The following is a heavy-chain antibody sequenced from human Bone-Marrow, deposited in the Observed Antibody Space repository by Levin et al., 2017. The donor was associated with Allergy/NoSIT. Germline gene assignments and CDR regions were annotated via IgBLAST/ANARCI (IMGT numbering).Heavy chain of an antibody. V-gene: IGHV3-21*01. CDR1: GFTFSSYS. D-gene: IGHD6-13*01. CDR2: ISSSSGYI. J-gene: IGHJ5*02. Sequence: GGSLRLSCAASGFTFSSYSMNWVRQAPGKGLEWVAFISSSSGYIYYADSVKGRFTISRDNAKKSVYLQMNRLRAEDTAVYYCARDGPQYSSSGSWGQGTLVSVSS. CDR3: ARDGPQYSSSGS.